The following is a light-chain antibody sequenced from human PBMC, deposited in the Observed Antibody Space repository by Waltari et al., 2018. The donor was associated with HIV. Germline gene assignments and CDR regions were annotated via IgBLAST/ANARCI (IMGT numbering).Light chain of an antibody. CDR2: RDN. J-gene: IGLJ3*02. CDR1: SANSGNT. Sequence: QSVLTQPPSASGAPGQRVTISCSGSSANSGNTGYWYQQLHGTAPKVLIYRDNQRPSGVPDRFSGSRSGTSASLDVSGLRSEDEANYICAAWDDILSGWVFGGGTKLTVL. V-gene: IGLV1-47*01. CDR3: AAWDDILSGWV.